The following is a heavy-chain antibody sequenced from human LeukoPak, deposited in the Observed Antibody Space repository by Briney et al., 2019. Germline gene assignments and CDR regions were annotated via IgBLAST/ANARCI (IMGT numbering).Heavy chain of an antibody. CDR1: GYTFTSYD. D-gene: IGHD6-13*01. V-gene: IGHV1-8*01. CDR3: ARGLYSSSWWIHYDYYMDA. CDR2: MNPNSGNT. J-gene: IGHJ6*03. Sequence: ASVKVSCKASGYTFTSYDINWLRQATGQGLEWMGWMNPNSGNTGYAQKFQGRVTMTRNTSISTAYMELSSLRSEDTAVYYCARGLYSSSWWIHYDYYMDAWGKGTTVTVSS.